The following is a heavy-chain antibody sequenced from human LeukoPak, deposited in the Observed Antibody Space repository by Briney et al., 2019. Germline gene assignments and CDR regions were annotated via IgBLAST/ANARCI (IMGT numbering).Heavy chain of an antibody. V-gene: IGHV4-39*07. J-gene: IGHJ4*02. CDR2: IYYSGST. CDR3: ARYGGSGTYFFDY. D-gene: IGHD3-10*01. CDR1: GGSISSSSHY. Sequence: PSETLSLTCTVSGGSISSSSHYWGWIRQPPGKGLEWIGNIYYSGSTYYSPSLKSRVTISLDKSQNQFSLKLTSVTAADTAVYYCARYGGSGTYFFDYWGQGTLVTVSS.